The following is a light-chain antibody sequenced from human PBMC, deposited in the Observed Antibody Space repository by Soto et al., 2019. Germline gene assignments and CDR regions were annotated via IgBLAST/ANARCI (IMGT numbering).Light chain of an antibody. CDR1: QSDSSRF. J-gene: IGKJ1*01. Sequence: EIVLTQSPGTLSLSPGERATLSCRASQSDSSRFVAWYQQKPGQAPRLLIHSTFRRDTGIPDRFSGSGSGTDFTLTISRLEPEDYAVYYCQLYGSSWTFGQGTKVEIK. CDR2: STF. V-gene: IGKV3-20*01. CDR3: QLYGSSWT.